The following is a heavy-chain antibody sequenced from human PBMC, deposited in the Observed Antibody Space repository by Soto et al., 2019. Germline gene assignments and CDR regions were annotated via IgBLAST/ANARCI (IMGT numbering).Heavy chain of an antibody. CDR2: ISYDGSNK. Sequence: PGGSLRLSCAASGFTFSSYAMHWVRQAPGKGLEWVAVISYDGSNKYYADSVKGRFTISRDNSKNTLYLQMNSLRAEDTAVYYCARDCSSGYLEGCGAFDIWGQGTMVTVS. V-gene: IGHV3-30-3*01. J-gene: IGHJ3*02. D-gene: IGHD3-22*01. CDR1: GFTFSSYA. CDR3: ARDCSSGYLEGCGAFDI.